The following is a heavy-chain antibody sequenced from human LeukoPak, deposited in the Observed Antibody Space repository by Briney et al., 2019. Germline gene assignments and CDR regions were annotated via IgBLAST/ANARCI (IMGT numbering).Heavy chain of an antibody. CDR1: GYTFTSYA. V-gene: IGHV1-3*01. CDR2: INAGNGNT. J-gene: IGHJ4*02. D-gene: IGHD6-13*01. CDR3: ATQGGWLGFFGYSSGWYALDY. Sequence: ASVKVSCKASGYTFTSYAMHWVRQAPGQRLEWMGWINAGNGNTKYSQEFQGRVTITRDTSASTAYMELSSLRSDDTAVYYCATQGGWLGFFGYSSGWYALDYWGQGTLVTVSS.